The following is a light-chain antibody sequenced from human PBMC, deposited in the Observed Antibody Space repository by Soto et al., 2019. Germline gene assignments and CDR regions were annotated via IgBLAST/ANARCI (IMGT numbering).Light chain of an antibody. J-gene: IGKJ1*01. V-gene: IGKV1-5*03. Sequence: DIQMTQSPSTLSASVGDTVTITCRASQSIDAWLAWHQQKPGRAPKLLISKASTLESGVPSRFSGSGSGTDFTLTISGLQPDDFAIYYCQQYNSYRAFGQGTKV. CDR1: QSIDAW. CDR3: QQYNSYRA. CDR2: KAS.